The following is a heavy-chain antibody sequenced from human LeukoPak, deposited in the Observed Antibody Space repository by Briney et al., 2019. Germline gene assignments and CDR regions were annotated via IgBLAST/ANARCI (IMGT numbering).Heavy chain of an antibody. J-gene: IGHJ4*02. V-gene: IGHV1-18*01. CDR3: ARFRKHYYDSSGYFDY. CDR2: ISAYNGNT. CDR1: GYTFTSYG. D-gene: IGHD3-22*01. Sequence: ASVKVSCKASGYTFTSYGISWVRQAPGQGLEWMGWISAYNGNTNYAQKLQGRVTMTTDTSTSAAYMELRSLRSDDTAVYYCARFRKHYYDSSGYFDYWGQGTLVTVSS.